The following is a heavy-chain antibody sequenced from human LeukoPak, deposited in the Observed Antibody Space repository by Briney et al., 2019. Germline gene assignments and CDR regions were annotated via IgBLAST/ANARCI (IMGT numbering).Heavy chain of an antibody. CDR2: IKRKTDGGTT. J-gene: IGHJ4*02. CDR3: QGGRF. Sequence: GGSLRLSCAASGFTFSSAWMSWVRQAPGKGLEWVGRIKRKTDGGTTDYAAPVRGRFTISRDDSKNTLYLQMNSLKSEDTAVYYCQGGRFWGQGTLVTVSS. D-gene: IGHD1-26*01. V-gene: IGHV3-15*01. CDR1: GFTFSSAW.